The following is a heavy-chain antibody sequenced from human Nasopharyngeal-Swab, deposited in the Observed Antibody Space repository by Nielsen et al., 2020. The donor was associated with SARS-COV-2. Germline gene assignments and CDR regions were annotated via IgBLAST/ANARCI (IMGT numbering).Heavy chain of an antibody. Sequence: GESLKISCAASGFTFSSYAMSWVRQAPEKGLEWVSAISGSGGSTYYADSVKGRFTISRDNSKNTLYLQMNSLRAEDTAVYYCAKALSANNWNYYYYGMDVWGQGTTVTVSS. D-gene: IGHD1-20*01. J-gene: IGHJ6*02. CDR1: GFTFSSYA. CDR2: ISGSGGST. CDR3: AKALSANNWNYYYYGMDV. V-gene: IGHV3-23*01.